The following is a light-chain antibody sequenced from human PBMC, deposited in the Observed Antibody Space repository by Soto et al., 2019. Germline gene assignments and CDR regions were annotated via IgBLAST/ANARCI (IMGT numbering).Light chain of an antibody. Sequence: EIVLTQSPGTLSLSPGERATLSCRASQSVRSNYLAWYQQKPGQAPRLLIYGASSRATGIPDTFSGSGSGTDFVLTISRLEPEDFAVYYCQQYGSPPYTFGQGTKLEIK. CDR1: QSVRSNY. V-gene: IGKV3-20*01. J-gene: IGKJ2*01. CDR2: GAS. CDR3: QQYGSPPYT.